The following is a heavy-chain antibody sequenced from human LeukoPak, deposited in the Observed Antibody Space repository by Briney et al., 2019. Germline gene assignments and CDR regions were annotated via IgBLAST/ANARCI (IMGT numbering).Heavy chain of an antibody. CDR1: VDIVTSNSAA. V-gene: IGHV6-1*01. D-gene: IGHD5-24*01. CDR3: ARVGREEMSFQH. Sequence: SQTLSLTCAISVDIVTSNSAAWNWIRQSPSIGLQWLGRTYYRSKWYNDYAVSVKSRITINPDTSKNQFSLQLNSVTPEDTAVYYCARVGREEMSFQHWGQGTLVTVSS. J-gene: IGHJ1*01. CDR2: TYYRSKWYN.